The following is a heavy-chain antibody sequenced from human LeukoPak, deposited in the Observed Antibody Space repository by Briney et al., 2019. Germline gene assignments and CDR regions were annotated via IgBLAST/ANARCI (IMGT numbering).Heavy chain of an antibody. V-gene: IGHV1-69*04. CDR2: IIVILGKV. D-gene: IGHD2-15*01. Sequence: ASVKVSCKASGGPFNSYAINWVRQAPGQGLEWMGRIIVILGKVNYAQKFQGRLTITADKSTRTAYMDLSNLASEDTAIYFCAKYIHPQGLIGYAMNVWAKGPRSSS. J-gene: IGHJ6*02. CDR1: GGPFNSYA. CDR3: AKYIHPQGLIGYAMNV.